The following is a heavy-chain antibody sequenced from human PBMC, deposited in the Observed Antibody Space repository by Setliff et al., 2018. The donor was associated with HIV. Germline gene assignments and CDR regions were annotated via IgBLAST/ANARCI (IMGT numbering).Heavy chain of an antibody. CDR3: ATLTYCSGDCYSTGASDI. CDR2: INPSGGST. J-gene: IGHJ3*02. D-gene: IGHD2-21*01. V-gene: IGHV1-46*01. CDR1: GYTFTNYF. Sequence: ASVKVSCKASGYTFTNYFVHWVRQAPRQGLEWMAIINPSGGSTTYAQRFQGRVTMTRDTSTSTVYMELSSLRSEDTAVYYCATLTYCSGDCYSTGASDIWGQGTMVTVSS.